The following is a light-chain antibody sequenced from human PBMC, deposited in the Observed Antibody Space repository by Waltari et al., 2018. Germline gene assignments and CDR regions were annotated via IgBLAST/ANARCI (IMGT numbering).Light chain of an antibody. V-gene: IGKV2-30*02. CDR2: KVS. J-gene: IGKJ4*01. Sequence: DVVMTQSPLSLPVTLGQPASISRKSSQSLVHSDGNTYLAWFKQRPGQSPRRLIYKVSNRESGVPDRISASGSGTDFTLKISRVEAEDVGVYYCMQGTHWPLTFGGGTKVEIK. CDR3: MQGTHWPLT. CDR1: QSLVHSDGNTY.